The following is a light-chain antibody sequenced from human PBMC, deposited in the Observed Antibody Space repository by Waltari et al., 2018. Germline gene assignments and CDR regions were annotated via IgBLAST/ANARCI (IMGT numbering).Light chain of an antibody. Sequence: EIVLTQSPCTLSLSPGARATLACRASQSLSIYLAWYQQKPGRAPRLLIYHASSRATGVPDRFSGSGSGTDFSLTISRLEPEDFAVYYCQHYVSLPVTFGQGTKVEIK. J-gene: IGKJ1*01. CDR2: HAS. CDR1: QSLSIY. V-gene: IGKV3-20*01. CDR3: QHYVSLPVT.